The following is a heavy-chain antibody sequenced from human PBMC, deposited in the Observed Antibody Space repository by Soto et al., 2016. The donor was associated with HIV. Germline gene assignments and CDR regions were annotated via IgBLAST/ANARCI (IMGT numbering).Heavy chain of an antibody. CDR1: GYSISSGYY. CDR3: ARADPVATMPDY. CDR2: IYHSGST. D-gene: IGHD5-12*01. J-gene: IGHJ4*02. Sequence: QVQLQESGPGLVKPSETLSLTCAVSGYSISSGYYWGWIRQPPGKGLEWIGSIYHSGSTYYNPSLKSRVTISVDTSKNQFSLKLSSVTAADTAVYYCARADPVATMPDYWGQGTLVHRLL. V-gene: IGHV4-38-2*01.